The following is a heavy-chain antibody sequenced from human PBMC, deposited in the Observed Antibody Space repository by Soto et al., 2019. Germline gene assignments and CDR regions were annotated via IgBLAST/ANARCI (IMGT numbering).Heavy chain of an antibody. D-gene: IGHD2-21*02. CDR2: IYYSGST. J-gene: IGHJ4*02. Sequence: PSETLSLTCTVSGGSISSGGYYWSWIRQHPGKGLEWIGYIYYSGSTYYNPSLKSRVTISVDTSKDQFSLKLSSVTAADTAVYYCAREGGGNSRRNFDYWGQGTLVT. CDR1: GGSISSGGYY. CDR3: AREGGGNSRRNFDY. V-gene: IGHV4-31*03.